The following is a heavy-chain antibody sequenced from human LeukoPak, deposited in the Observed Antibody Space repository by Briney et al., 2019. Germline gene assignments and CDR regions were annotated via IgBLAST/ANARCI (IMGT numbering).Heavy chain of an antibody. D-gene: IGHD6-19*01. CDR2: IYYSGST. CDR1: GVSISSGGYY. J-gene: IGHJ4*02. CDR3: ARNQQWLVPYFDY. Sequence: PSETLSLTCTVSGVSISSGGYYWSWIRQHPEKGLEWIGYIYYSGSTYYNPSLKSRVTISVDTSKNQFSLKLSSVTAADTAVYYCARNQQWLVPYFDYWGQGTLVTVSS. V-gene: IGHV4-31*03.